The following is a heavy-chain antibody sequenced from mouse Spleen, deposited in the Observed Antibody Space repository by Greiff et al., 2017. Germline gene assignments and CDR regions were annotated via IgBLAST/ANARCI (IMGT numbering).Heavy chain of an antibody. CDR3: ASYDYDYAMDY. D-gene: IGHD2-4*01. Sequence: EVQLQESGPELVKPGASVKISCKASGYSFTGYFMNWVMQSHGKSLEWIGRINPYNGDTFYNQKFKGKATLTVDKSSSTAHMELRSLASEDSAVYYCASYDYDYAMDYWGQGTSVTVSS. V-gene: IGHV1-20*02. J-gene: IGHJ4*01. CDR1: GYSFTGYF. CDR2: INPYNGDT.